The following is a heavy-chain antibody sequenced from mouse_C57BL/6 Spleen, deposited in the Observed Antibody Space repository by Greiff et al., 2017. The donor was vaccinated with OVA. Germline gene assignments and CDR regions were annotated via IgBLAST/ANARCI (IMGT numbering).Heavy chain of an antibody. CDR2: IRNKANGYTT. Sequence: EVQRVESGGGLVQPGGSLSLSCAASGFTLTDYYMSWVRQPPGKALEWLGFIRNKANGYTTEYSASVKGRFTISRDNSQSILYLQMNALRAEDSATYYCARSLRYYFDYWGQGTTLTVSS. CDR3: ARSLRYYFDY. J-gene: IGHJ2*01. CDR1: GFTLTDYY. D-gene: IGHD1-1*01. V-gene: IGHV7-3*01.